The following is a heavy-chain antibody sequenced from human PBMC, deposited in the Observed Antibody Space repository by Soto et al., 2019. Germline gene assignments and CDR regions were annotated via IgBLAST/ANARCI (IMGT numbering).Heavy chain of an antibody. D-gene: IGHD6-6*01. CDR3: AREGIIEYSSSSYYFDY. CDR2: IIPILGIA. CDR1: GGTFSSYT. Sequence: GASVKVSCKASGGTFSSYTSRWVRQAPGQRHEWMRRIIPILGIANYAQKFQGRVTITADKSTSTAYMELSSLRSEDTAVYYCAREGIIEYSSSSYYFDYWGQGTLVTVSS. J-gene: IGHJ4*02. V-gene: IGHV1-69*04.